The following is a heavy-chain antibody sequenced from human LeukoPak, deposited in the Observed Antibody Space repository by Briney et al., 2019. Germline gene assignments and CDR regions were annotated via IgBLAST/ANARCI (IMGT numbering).Heavy chain of an antibody. D-gene: IGHD3-22*01. V-gene: IGHV3-15*01. CDR2: IKSKTDGATT. CDR1: GFTFNHPW. CDR3: TTVGSSRSYYYFDY. Sequence: GGTVRLSCAVSGFTFNHPWMKWVRQAPGKGLEGVGRIKSKTDGATTEYAAPVKGRFTISRDDSKNTLYLQMNSLKTENTAVYYCTTVGSSRSYYYFDYWGQGSLVTVSS. J-gene: IGHJ4*02.